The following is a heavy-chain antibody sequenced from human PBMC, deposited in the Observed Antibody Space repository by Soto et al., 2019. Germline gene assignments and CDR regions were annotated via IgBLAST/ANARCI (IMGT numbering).Heavy chain of an antibody. CDR1: GFTFSSYA. CDR3: AREVLAARPTDGNYFDY. J-gene: IGHJ4*02. CDR2: ISYDGSNK. Sequence: PGGSLRLSCAASGFTFSSYAMHWVRQAPGNGLEWVAVISYDGSNKYYADSVKGRFTISRDNSKNTLYLQMNSLRAEDTAVYYCAREVLAARPTDGNYFDYWGQGTLVTVSS. V-gene: IGHV3-30-3*01. D-gene: IGHD6-6*01.